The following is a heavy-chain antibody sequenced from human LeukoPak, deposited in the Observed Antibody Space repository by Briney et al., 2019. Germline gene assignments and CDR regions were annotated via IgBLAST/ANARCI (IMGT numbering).Heavy chain of an antibody. J-gene: IGHJ3*02. CDR3: ARGLEGTYNAFDI. CDR2: INPNSGGT. V-gene: IGHV1-2*02. CDR1: GYTFTGYY. Sequence: ASVKVSCKASGYTFTGYYMYWVRQAPGQGLEWMGWINPNSGGTNYAQKFQGRVTMTRDTSISTAYMELTRLRSDDAAVYYCARGLEGTYNAFDIWGQGTMVTVSS. D-gene: IGHD3-16*01.